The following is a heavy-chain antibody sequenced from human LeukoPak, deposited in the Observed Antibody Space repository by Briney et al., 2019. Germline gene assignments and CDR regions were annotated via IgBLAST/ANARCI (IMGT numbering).Heavy chain of an antibody. V-gene: IGHV3-7*01. J-gene: IGHJ4*02. CDR3: ARDRGGVTPRFDY. Sequence: PGGSLRLSCAASGFTFSSYWMNWVRQAPGKGLEWVANIKQDGSEKYYVDSVKGRFTISRDNAKNSLYLQMNSLRAEDTAVYYCARDRGGVTPRFDYWGQGTLVTVSS. CDR2: IKQDGSEK. CDR1: GFTFSSYW. D-gene: IGHD3-16*01.